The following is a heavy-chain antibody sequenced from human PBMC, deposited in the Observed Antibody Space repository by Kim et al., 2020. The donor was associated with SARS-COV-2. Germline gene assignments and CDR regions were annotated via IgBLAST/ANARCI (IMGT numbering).Heavy chain of an antibody. CDR3: ARDECSGGSCYRPYYFDY. CDR2: ISSSSSTI. J-gene: IGHJ4*02. CDR1: GFTFSSYS. D-gene: IGHD2-15*01. Sequence: GGSLRLSCAASGFTFSSYSMNWVRQAPGKGLEWVSYISSSSSTIYYADSVKCRFTISRDNAKNSLYLQMNSLRDEDTAVYYCARDECSGGSCYRPYYFDYWGQVTLVTVSS. V-gene: IGHV3-48*02.